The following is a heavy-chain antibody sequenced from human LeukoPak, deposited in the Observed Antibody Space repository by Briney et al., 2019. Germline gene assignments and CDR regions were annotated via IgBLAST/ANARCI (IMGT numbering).Heavy chain of an antibody. V-gene: IGHV3-48*04. CDR3: VRDSGSSYGYYFLH. CDR1: GFTFSSYS. D-gene: IGHD1-26*01. Sequence: GGSLRLSCAASGFTFSSYSMNWVRQAPGKGLEWVSYSSSRSSTIYYADSVKGRFSISRDNANNSLYLQMNSLRAEDTAVYYCVRDSGSSYGYYFLHWGQGTLVTVSS. J-gene: IGHJ1*01. CDR2: SSSRSSTI.